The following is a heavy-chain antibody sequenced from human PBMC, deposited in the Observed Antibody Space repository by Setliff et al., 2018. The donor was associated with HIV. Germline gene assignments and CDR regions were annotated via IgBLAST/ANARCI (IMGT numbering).Heavy chain of an antibody. CDR1: GGFISSSSYY. CDR3: ARLSGGMVPNY. J-gene: IGHJ4*02. V-gene: IGHV4-39*01. CDR2: IFNDGRT. D-gene: IGHD3-10*01. Sequence: PSETLSLTCTVSGGFISSSSYYWGWIRQPPGKGLEWIGSIFNDGRTYYNPSLKSRITISVDPSKNQILLRPSSVTAADTAVYYCARLSGGMVPNYWGQGTLVTVSS.